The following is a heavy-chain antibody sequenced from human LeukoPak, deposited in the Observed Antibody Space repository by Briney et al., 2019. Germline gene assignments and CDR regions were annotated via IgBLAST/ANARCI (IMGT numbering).Heavy chain of an antibody. J-gene: IGHJ3*02. D-gene: IGHD2-2*01. CDR2: IYPGDSDT. CDR3: ARHPIVVVPAAEGDAFDI. Sequence: GEPLQISCKGSGYSFTSYWIGWVRQMPGKGLEWMGIIYPGDSDTRYSPSFQGQVTISADKSISTAYLQWSSLKASDTAMYYCARHPIVVVPAAEGDAFDIWGQGTMVTVSS. CDR1: GYSFTSYW. V-gene: IGHV5-51*01.